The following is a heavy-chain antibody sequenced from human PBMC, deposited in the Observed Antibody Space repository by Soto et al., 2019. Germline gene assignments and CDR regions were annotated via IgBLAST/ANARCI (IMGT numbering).Heavy chain of an antibody. Sequence: QVQVVESGGGVVQPGRSLRLSCAASGFTLSTYAMHWVRQAPGKGLEWLAVISYDGSRTHYAGSMGGRFTISRDTPKNTRSLQMNSLRPEATAVFFFGREQNSGYDRTADYCGQGTRVTVSS. V-gene: IGHV3-30-3*01. CDR2: ISYDGSRT. J-gene: IGHJ4*02. CDR3: GREQNSGYDRTADY. CDR1: GFTLSTYA. D-gene: IGHD3-22*01.